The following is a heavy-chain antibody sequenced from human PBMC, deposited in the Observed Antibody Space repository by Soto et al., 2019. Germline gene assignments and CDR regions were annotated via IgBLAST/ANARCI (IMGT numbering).Heavy chain of an antibody. J-gene: IGHJ3*02. CDR2: IDPSDSYT. CDR1: GYSFTSYW. CDR3: ARHFLTRNYYGSGSYLDI. D-gene: IGHD3-10*01. V-gene: IGHV5-10-1*01. Sequence: GESLKISCNGSGYSFTSYWISWVRQMPGKGLEWMGRIDPSDSYTNYSPSFQGHVTISADKSISTAYLQWSSLKASDTAMYYCARHFLTRNYYGSGSYLDIWGQGTMVTVSS.